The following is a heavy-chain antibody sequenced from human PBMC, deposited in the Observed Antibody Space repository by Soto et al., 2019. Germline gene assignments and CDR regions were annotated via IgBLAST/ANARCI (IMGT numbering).Heavy chain of an antibody. CDR3: TADFNPVDY. J-gene: IGHJ4*02. CDR2: IKSKTDGGTT. V-gene: IGHV3-15*01. Sequence: PGESLKISCAASGFSFSNAWMSWVRQAPGKGLEWVGRIKSKTDGGTTDYAAPVKGRFTISRDDSKTTLYLQMDSLKTEDTAVYYCTADFNPVDYWGQGTLVTVSS. CDR1: GFSFSNAW.